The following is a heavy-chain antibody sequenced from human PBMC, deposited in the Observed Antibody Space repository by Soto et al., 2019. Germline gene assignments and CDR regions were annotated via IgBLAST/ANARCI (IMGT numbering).Heavy chain of an antibody. CDR2: SYYSGST. Sequence: QVQLQESGPGLVKPSQTLSLTGTVSGGSISRGAYSWSWIRQPPGKGLEWIGYSYYSGSTYYNPSLKSRVTISVDTSKNQFSLKLSSVTAADTAVYYCARWPQLKPRFDYWGQGTLVTVSS. V-gene: IGHV4-31*03. CDR3: ARWPQLKPRFDY. D-gene: IGHD1-1*01. CDR1: GGSISRGAYS. J-gene: IGHJ4*02.